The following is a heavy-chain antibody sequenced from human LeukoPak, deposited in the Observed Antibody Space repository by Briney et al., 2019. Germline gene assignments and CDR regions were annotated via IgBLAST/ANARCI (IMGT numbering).Heavy chain of an antibody. CDR1: GDSVSSNSAG. CDR3: ARESLYYYDSSGYRTNWFDP. CDR2: TYYRSKWYN. J-gene: IGHJ5*02. V-gene: IGHV6-1*01. D-gene: IGHD3-22*01. Sequence: SQTLSLTCAISGDSVSSNSAGWSWIRQSPSRGLEWLGRTYYRSKWYNDYAVSVRSRITINPDTSKNQFSLQLNSVTPEDTAVYYCARESLYYYDSSGYRTNWFDPWGQGTLVTVSS.